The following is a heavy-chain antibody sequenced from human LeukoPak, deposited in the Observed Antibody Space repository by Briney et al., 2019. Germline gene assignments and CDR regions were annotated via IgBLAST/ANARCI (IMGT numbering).Heavy chain of an antibody. CDR1: GYSISSGYY. CDR3: ARQGGSNSPYYYYYMDV. CDR2: IYHSGTT. Sequence: PQSLSLTSAVSGYSISSGYYWGWFRQPPGKGPEWIGCIYHSGTTYYNPSLKSRVTISVDPSKNQFSLMISSVTAADTAVYYCARQGGSNSPYYYYYMDVWGKGTTVPVSS. D-gene: IGHD6-13*01. J-gene: IGHJ6*03. V-gene: IGHV4-38-2*01.